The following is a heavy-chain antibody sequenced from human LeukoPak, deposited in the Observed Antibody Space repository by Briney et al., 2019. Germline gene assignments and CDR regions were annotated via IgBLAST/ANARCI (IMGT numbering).Heavy chain of an antibody. CDR3: ARARRPYYYDSSGYYVLDY. V-gene: IGHV3-64*01. CDR1: GFTFSSYA. D-gene: IGHD3-22*01. J-gene: IGHJ4*02. CDR2: ISSNGGST. Sequence: PGGSLRLSCAASGFTFSSYAMHWVRQAPGKGLEYVSAISSNGGSTYYANYVKGRFTISRDNSKNTLYLQMGSMRAEDMAVYYCARARRPYYYDSSGYYVLDYWGQGTLVTVSS.